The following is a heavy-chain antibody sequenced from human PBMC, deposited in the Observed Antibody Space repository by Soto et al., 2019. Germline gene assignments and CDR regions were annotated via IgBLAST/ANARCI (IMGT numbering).Heavy chain of an antibody. V-gene: IGHV1-58*02. CDR1: GFTFTSSA. CDR3: AAVRDCSGGSCYFDY. J-gene: IGHJ4*02. D-gene: IGHD2-15*01. Sequence: GASVKVSCKASGFTFTSSAMQWVRQARGQRLEWIGWIVVGSGNTNYAQKFQERVTITRDMSTSTAYMELSSLRSEDTAVYYCAAVRDCSGGSCYFDYWGQGTRVTVSS. CDR2: IVVGSGNT.